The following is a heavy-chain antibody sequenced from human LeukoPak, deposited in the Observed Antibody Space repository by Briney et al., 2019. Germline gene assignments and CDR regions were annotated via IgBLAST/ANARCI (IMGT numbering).Heavy chain of an antibody. CDR3: ARDPGGYNPYYFDY. V-gene: IGHV1-69*05. CDR1: GGTFSSYA. D-gene: IGHD5-24*01. J-gene: IGHJ4*02. Sequence: SVKVPCKASGGTFSSYAISWVRQAPGQGLEWMGRIIPIFGTANYAQKFQGRVTITTDESTSTAYMELSSLRSEDTAVYYCARDPGGYNPYYFDYWGQGTLVTVSS. CDR2: IIPIFGTA.